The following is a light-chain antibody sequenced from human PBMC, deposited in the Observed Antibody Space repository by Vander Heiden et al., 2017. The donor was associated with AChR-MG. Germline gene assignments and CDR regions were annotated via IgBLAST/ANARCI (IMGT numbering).Light chain of an antibody. CDR2: HAD. Sequence: LTQSPGILSLSPGERATLSCRASQTVRHDYLAWYQHRPGRAPRLLIYHADARATGVPDRFSGSGSGTDFTLTISRLEPEDFAVYFCQQYGGSPEYTFGPGTRLEL. CDR3: QQYGGSPEYT. V-gene: IGKV3-20*01. J-gene: IGKJ2*01. CDR1: QTVRHDY.